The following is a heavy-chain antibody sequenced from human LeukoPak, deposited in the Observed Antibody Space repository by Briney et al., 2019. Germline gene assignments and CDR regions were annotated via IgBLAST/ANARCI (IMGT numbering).Heavy chain of an antibody. D-gene: IGHD5-18*01. V-gene: IGHV5-51*01. Sequence: GESLKISCKGSGYSFTSYWIGWVRQMPRKGLEWMGIIYPGDSDTRYSPSFQGQVTISADKSISTPYLQWSSLKASDTAMYYCARPRERGYSYMDVWGKGTTVTVSS. J-gene: IGHJ6*03. CDR3: ARPRERGYSYMDV. CDR2: IYPGDSDT. CDR1: GYSFTSYW.